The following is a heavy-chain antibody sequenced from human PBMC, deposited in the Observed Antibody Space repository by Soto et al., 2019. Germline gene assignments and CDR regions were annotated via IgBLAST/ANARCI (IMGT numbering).Heavy chain of an antibody. J-gene: IGHJ6*02. D-gene: IGHD1-20*01. V-gene: IGHV1-46*01. CDR2: INPSGGST. CDR3: ARSRAKDNWKVGATYGMDV. Sequence: GASVKVSCKASGYTFTSYYMHWVRQAPGQGLEWMGIINPSGGSTSYAQKFQGRVTMTRDTSTSTVYMELSSLRSEDTAVYYCARSRAKDNWKVGATYGMDVWGQGTTVTVSS. CDR1: GYTFTSYY.